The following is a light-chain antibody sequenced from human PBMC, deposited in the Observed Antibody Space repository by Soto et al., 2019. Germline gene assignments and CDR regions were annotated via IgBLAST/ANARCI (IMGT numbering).Light chain of an antibody. J-gene: IGKJ4*01. CDR2: DAS. Sequence: DIQMTQSPSSLSASVGDRVTITCQASQDINIYLNWYQQKPGKAPKLLIYDASNLETGVPSRFSRSGSGTELPVTISSPQPKDMATYFWQQWSNLLTDGGVTKGEIK. CDR3: QQWSNLLT. CDR1: QDINIY. V-gene: IGKV1-33*01.